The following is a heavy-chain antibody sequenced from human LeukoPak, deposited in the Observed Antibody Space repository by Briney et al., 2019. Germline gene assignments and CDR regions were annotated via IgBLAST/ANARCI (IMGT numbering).Heavy chain of an antibody. J-gene: IGHJ5*02. CDR1: GGSFSGHY. CDR3: ARARIAARRGWFDP. V-gene: IGHV4-34*01. D-gene: IGHD6-6*01. Sequence: PSETLSLTCAVYGGSFSGHYWSWIRQPPGKGLEWIGEINHSGSTNYNPSLKSRVTISVDTSKNQFSLKLSSVTAADTAVYYCARARIAARRGWFDPWGQGTLVTVSS. CDR2: INHSGST.